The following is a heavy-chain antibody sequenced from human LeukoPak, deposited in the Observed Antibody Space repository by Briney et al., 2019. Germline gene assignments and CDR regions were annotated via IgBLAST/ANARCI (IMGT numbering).Heavy chain of an antibody. Sequence: PGGSLRHSCAASGFTFSSYSMNWVRQAPGKGLEWVSSISSSSYIYYADSVKGRFTISRDNAKNSLYLQMNSLRAEDTAVYYCARDRPLYSGSLWGQGTLVTVSS. D-gene: IGHD1-26*01. J-gene: IGHJ4*02. CDR1: GFTFSSYS. CDR3: ARDRPLYSGSL. CDR2: ISSSSYI. V-gene: IGHV3-21*01.